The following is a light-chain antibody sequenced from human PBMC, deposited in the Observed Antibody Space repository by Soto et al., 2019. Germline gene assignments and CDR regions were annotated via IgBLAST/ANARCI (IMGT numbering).Light chain of an antibody. CDR1: GCSIASGY. Sequence: NFMLTQPHSVSESPGKTVTISCTRSGCSIASGYVQWYQQRPGSAPTTVIYEDNQRPSGVPDRFSGSIDRSSNSASLTISGLKTEDEADYYCQSYHSSTPHVFGTGTKLTVL. CDR2: EDN. J-gene: IGLJ1*01. V-gene: IGLV6-57*03. CDR3: QSYHSSTPHV.